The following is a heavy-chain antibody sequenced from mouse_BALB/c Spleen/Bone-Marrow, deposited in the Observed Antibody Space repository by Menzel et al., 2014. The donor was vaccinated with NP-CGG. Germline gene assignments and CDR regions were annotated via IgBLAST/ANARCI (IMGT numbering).Heavy chain of an antibody. V-gene: IGHV6-6*02. Sequence: EVQLQQSGGGLVQPGGSMKLSCVASGFTFSNYWMNWVRQSPEKGLEWVAEIRLKSNNHATHYAESVKGRFTISRDDSKSSVYLQMNNLRAEDTGIYYCSTGFAYWGQGTLVTVSA. CDR2: IRLKSNNHAT. D-gene: IGHD4-1*02. CDR1: GFTFSNYW. J-gene: IGHJ3*01. CDR3: STGFAY.